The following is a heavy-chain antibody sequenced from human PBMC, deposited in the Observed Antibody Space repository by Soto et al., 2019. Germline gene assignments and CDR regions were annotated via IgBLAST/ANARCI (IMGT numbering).Heavy chain of an antibody. CDR2: IKSKALGGTT. Sequence: GGPQRLPYAGSGCDFSNAWINWVRQAPGKGLEWVGRIKSKALGGTTDFAAPVRGRFAITRDDSRNMAYMQMNSLNTEDTAVYYCTTDSYITMIEVRFDYWGHGTLVTVFS. CDR3: TTDSYITMIEVRFDY. D-gene: IGHD3-22*01. CDR1: GCDFSNAW. V-gene: IGHV3-15*07. J-gene: IGHJ4*01.